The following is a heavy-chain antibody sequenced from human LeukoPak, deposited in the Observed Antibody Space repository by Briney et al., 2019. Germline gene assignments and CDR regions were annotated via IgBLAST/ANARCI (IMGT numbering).Heavy chain of an antibody. Sequence: ASVKVSCKASGYAFGIYGISWVRQAPGQGLEWMAWISPYNGYTNYAQNLQARVTLTTDTSTSTAYMEMFSLRSDDTAVYYCVRDGGSEPPTRDYWGQGTLVTVSS. CDR1: GYAFGIYG. D-gene: IGHD3-16*01. J-gene: IGHJ4*02. V-gene: IGHV1-18*01. CDR2: ISPYNGYT. CDR3: VRDGGSEPPTRDY.